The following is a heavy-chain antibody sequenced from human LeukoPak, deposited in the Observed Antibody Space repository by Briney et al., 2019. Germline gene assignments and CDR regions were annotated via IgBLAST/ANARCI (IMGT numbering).Heavy chain of an antibody. D-gene: IGHD5-24*01. CDR1: GFTFSDYG. Sequence: GGSLRLSCAVSGFTFSDYGMHWVRQAPGKGLEWVAVISYDGSNTLYTDSVKGRFTVSRDDSKNTVYLQMNSLRGDDTAVYHCARDPQRWQQLPHYWYLDLWGRGTLVTVSS. CDR2: ISYDGSNT. J-gene: IGHJ2*01. V-gene: IGHV3-30*06. CDR3: ARDPQRWQQLPHYWYLDL.